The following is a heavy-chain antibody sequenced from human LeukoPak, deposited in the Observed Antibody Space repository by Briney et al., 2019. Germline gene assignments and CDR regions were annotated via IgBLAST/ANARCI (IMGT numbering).Heavy chain of an antibody. V-gene: IGHV4-61*01. Sequence: SETLSLTCTVSGGSFSSENYFWSWIRQHPVKGLEWIGYISYSGATNYNPSLESRVTISVDTSKNQFSLKLTSVTATDTALYYCARGGTDFDYWGQGTLVTVSS. CDR1: GGSFSSENYF. J-gene: IGHJ4*02. D-gene: IGHD2-15*01. CDR2: ISYSGAT. CDR3: ARGGTDFDY.